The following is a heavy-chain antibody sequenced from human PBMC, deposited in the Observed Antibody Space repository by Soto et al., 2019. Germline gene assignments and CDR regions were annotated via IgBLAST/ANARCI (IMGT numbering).Heavy chain of an antibody. J-gene: IGHJ4*02. CDR3: AREQYNWKL. CDR2: VYHTGNT. Sequence: LSLTCTVSGVSITPYYWTWIRHPPGKGLEWIGYVYHTGNTYYNPSLKSRVTISLDTSKNQVSLRLKSVTAADTAVYYCAREQYNWKLWGQGTLVTVSS. D-gene: IGHD1-20*01. CDR1: GVSITPYY. V-gene: IGHV4-59*01.